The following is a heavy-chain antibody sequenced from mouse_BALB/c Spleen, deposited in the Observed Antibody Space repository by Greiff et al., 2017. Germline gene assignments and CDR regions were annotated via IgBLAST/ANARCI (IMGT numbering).Heavy chain of an antibody. CDR1: GYTFTSYY. D-gene: IGHD2-10*02. Sequence: QVQLQQSGAELVKPGASVKLSCKASGYTFTSYYMYWVKQRPGQGLEWIGEINPSNGGTNFNEKFKSKATLTVDKSSSTAYMQLSSLTSEDSVVYYCTRYGLYAMDYWGQGTSVTVSS. J-gene: IGHJ4*01. CDR2: INPSNGGT. CDR3: TRYGLYAMDY. V-gene: IGHV1S81*02.